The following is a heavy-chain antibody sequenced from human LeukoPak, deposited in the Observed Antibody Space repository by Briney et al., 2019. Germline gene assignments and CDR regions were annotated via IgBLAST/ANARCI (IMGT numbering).Heavy chain of an antibody. J-gene: IGHJ6*03. CDR1: GGSFSGYY. D-gene: IGHD2-2*01. V-gene: IGHV4-34*01. Sequence: SETLSLTCAVYGGSFSGYYWSWIRQPPGKGLEWIGEINHSGSTNYNPSLKSRVTISVDTSKNQFSLKLSSVTAADTAVDYCARGGDVVVPAALMYVWGKGTTVTVSS. CDR3: ARGGDVVVPAALMYV. CDR2: INHSGST.